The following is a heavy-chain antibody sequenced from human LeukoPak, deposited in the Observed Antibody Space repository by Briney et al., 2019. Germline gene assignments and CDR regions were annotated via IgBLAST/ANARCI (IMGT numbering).Heavy chain of an antibody. CDR2: IYYSGST. Sequence: PSETLSLTCTVSGGSISSSSYYWGWIRQPPGKGLEWIGSIYYSGSTYYNPSLKSRVTISVDTSKNQFSLKLSSVTAADTAVYYCARGHPHYDYVWGSYRYQFDYWGQGTLVTVSS. V-gene: IGHV4-39*07. CDR1: GGSISSSSYY. CDR3: ARGHPHYDYVWGSYRYQFDY. D-gene: IGHD3-16*02. J-gene: IGHJ4*02.